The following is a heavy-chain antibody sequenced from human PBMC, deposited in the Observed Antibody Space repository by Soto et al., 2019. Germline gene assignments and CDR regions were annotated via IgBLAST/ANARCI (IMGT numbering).Heavy chain of an antibody. CDR2: IIPIFGTA. V-gene: IGHV1-69*13. J-gene: IGHJ6*02. D-gene: IGHD2-21*02. CDR1: GGTFSSYA. CDR3: AVWALYCGGDCYAYYYYGMDV. Sequence: SVRVSCKASGGTFSSYAISWVRQAPGQGLEWMGGIIPIFGTANYAQKFQGRVTITADESTSTAYMELSSLRSEDTAVYYCAVWALYCGGDCYAYYYYGMDVWGQGTTVTVSS.